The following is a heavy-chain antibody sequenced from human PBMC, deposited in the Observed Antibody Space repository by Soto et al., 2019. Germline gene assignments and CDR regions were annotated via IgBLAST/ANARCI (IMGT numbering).Heavy chain of an antibody. D-gene: IGHD1-26*01. V-gene: IGHV4-4*02. CDR3: ARVSGSDYYGMDA. CDR1: GGSISSSNW. J-gene: IGHJ6*02. Sequence: QVQLQESGPGLVKPSGTLSLTCSVSGGSISSSNWWRWVRQPPGKGLEWIGESYHSGSTNYNPSLKSSATIAVEKSGNQISLKLSSVTAADTAVYYCARVSGSDYYGMDAWGQGTTVTVSS. CDR2: SYHSGST.